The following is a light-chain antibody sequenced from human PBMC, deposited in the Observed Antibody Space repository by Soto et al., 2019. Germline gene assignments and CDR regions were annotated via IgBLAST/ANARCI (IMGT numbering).Light chain of an antibody. Sequence: QSVVTQPPSASGTPGQRVTISCSGSSSNIGSNNVYWYQQLPGTAPKLLIYRNNQRPSGVPDRFSGSKSGNTATLTISGTQAMDEADYYCQAWDSSTVVFGGGTKLTVL. J-gene: IGLJ2*01. CDR1: SSNIGSNN. CDR3: QAWDSSTVV. CDR2: RNN. V-gene: IGLV1-44*01.